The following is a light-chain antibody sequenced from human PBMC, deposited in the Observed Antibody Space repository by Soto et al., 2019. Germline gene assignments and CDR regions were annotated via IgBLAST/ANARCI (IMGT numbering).Light chain of an antibody. CDR2: LHNDGSH. CDR1: SGHITYA. V-gene: IGLV4-69*01. Sequence: QPVLTQSPSASASLGASVKLTCTLSSGHITYAIAWHQQQPGKGPRYLMSLHNDGSHIKGDGIPDRFSGSSSGAERYLTISSLQSEDEADYYCQTWGTGIQVFGGGTKLTVL. CDR3: QTWGTGIQV. J-gene: IGLJ2*01.